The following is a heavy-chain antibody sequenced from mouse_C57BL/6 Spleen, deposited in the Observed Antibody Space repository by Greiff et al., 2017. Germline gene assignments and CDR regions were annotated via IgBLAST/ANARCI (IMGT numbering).Heavy chain of an antibody. CDR1: GYTFTSYG. D-gene: IGHD2-4*01. Sequence: QVQLQQSGAELARPGASVKLSCKASGYTFTSYGISWVKQRTGQGLEWIGEIYPRSGNTYYNEKFKGKATMTADKSSSTAYIEVRSLTSKDSAVYFCARGGVYDYDRDWYFDVWGTGTTVTVSS. CDR3: ARGGVYDYDRDWYFDV. V-gene: IGHV1-81*01. J-gene: IGHJ1*03. CDR2: IYPRSGNT.